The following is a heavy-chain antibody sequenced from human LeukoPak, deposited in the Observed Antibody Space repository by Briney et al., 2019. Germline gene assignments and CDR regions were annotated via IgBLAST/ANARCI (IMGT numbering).Heavy chain of an antibody. J-gene: IGHJ3*02. CDR2: IKSRGDGETR. D-gene: IGHD3-3*01. V-gene: IGHV3-15*01. CDR3: AAVGEWLSNAFNT. CDR1: GFTFSIAW. Sequence: GGSLRLSCAASGFTFSIAWMSWVRQAPGKGLEWVGRIKSRGDGETRDYAAPVKDRFIISRDDSKNTLYLQMDSLRTEDTAIYYCAAVGEWLSNAFNTWGQGTLVTVSA.